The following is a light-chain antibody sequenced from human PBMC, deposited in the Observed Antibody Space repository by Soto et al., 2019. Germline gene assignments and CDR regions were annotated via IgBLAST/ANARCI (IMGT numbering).Light chain of an antibody. CDR1: QTVSSNY. Sequence: EIVMTQSPATLSVSPGERATLSCRASQTVSSNYLAWRQQRPGQAPRLLMYDASTRAAGISDRFSGSGSGTEFTLTITRLEPEDSAVYFCQQYNSPPITFGQGTRLEIK. CDR3: QQYNSPPIT. V-gene: IGKV3-20*01. J-gene: IGKJ5*01. CDR2: DAS.